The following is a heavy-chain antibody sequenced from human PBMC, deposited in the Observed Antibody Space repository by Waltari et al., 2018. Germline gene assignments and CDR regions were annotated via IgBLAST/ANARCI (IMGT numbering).Heavy chain of an antibody. V-gene: IGHV4-38-2*02. J-gene: IGHJ6*02. CDR1: GYSISSDYH. CDR3: ARDRRVDGLDV. CDR2: IYHSGST. D-gene: IGHD2-15*01. Sequence: QVQLQESGPGLVTPSETLSLTCTVSGYSISSDYHWGWIRQPPGKGLEWIGIIYHSGSTYYNPSLKSRVTISVDTSKNQFSLKLSSVTAADTAVYYCARDRRVDGLDVWGQGTTVTVSS.